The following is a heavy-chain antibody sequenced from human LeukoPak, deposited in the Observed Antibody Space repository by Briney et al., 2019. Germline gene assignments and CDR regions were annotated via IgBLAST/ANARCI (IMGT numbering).Heavy chain of an antibody. D-gene: IGHD5-24*01. CDR2: MYTSGST. Sequence: PSETLSLTCTVSGGSISSGRYYWTWIRQPAGKGLEWIGRMYTSGSTNYNPSLKSRVTISVDTSKNQFSLKLSSVTAADTAVYYCASCFAPVDGYNNNWFDPWGQGTLVTVSS. J-gene: IGHJ5*02. CDR3: ASCFAPVDGYNNNWFDP. V-gene: IGHV4-61*02. CDR1: GGSISSGRYY.